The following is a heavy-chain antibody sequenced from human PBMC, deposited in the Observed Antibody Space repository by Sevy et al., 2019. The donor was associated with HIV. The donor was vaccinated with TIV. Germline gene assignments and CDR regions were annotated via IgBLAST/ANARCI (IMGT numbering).Heavy chain of an antibody. V-gene: IGHV3-7*01. Sequence: GGSLRLSCAASGFSFSSYWMRWVRQAPGKGLEWVANIKQDGSEKYYVDSVKGRFTISRDDAKNSLYLQMNSLRVEDTAVYYCARVESGPKEDIGYEDALDIWGQGTMVTVSS. CDR3: ARVESGPKEDIGYEDALDI. J-gene: IGHJ3*02. CDR2: IKQDGSEK. D-gene: IGHD5-12*01. CDR1: GFSFSSYW.